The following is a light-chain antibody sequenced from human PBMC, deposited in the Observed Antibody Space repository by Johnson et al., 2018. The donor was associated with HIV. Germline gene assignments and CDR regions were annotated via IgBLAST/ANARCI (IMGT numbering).Light chain of an antibody. J-gene: IGLJ1*01. V-gene: IGLV1-51*02. CDR3: GTWDSSLSGYG. CDR1: SSNIGNNY. Sequence: QSALTQPPSVSAAPGQKVTISCSGSSSNIGNNYVSWYQQLPGTAPKLLIYGNDKRPSGIPDRFSGSKSGTSATLGITGLQTGDEADYYCGTWDSSLSGYGFETGTKVTVL. CDR2: GND.